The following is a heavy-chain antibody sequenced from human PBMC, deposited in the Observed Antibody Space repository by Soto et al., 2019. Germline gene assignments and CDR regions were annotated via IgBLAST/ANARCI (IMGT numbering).Heavy chain of an antibody. J-gene: IGHJ4*02. CDR2: IYPDDSDT. CDR1: GYSFFGYW. CDR3: VAQQNLPWVNY. D-gene: IGHD6-13*01. Sequence: GECLKISCKGSGYSFFGYWIGWVRQMPGKGLEWMGIIYPDDSDTRYSPPFQGHVTISADKSISTAYLQWSSLKASDTAMYFCVAQQNLPWVNYLGPGTQVAVSS. V-gene: IGHV5-51*01.